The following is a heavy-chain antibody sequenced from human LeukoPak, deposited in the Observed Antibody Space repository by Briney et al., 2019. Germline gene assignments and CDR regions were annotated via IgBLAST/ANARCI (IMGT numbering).Heavy chain of an antibody. CDR2: INNDGIST. CDR3: VRGGFRTFDY. Sequence: GRSLRLSCAASGFSFSDYWMHWVRQAPGKGLVWVSRINNDGISTVYADSVEGRFTISRDNAKNTLFLQMNSLRAEDTAVYYCVRGGFRTFDYWGQGTLVTVSS. J-gene: IGHJ4*02. D-gene: IGHD2/OR15-2a*01. V-gene: IGHV3-74*01. CDR1: GFSFSDYW.